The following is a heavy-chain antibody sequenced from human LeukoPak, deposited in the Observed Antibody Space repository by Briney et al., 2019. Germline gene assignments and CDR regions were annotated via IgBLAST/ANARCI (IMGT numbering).Heavy chain of an antibody. CDR3: ARDAQVERSY. D-gene: IGHD1-1*01. CDR2: ISSSGNTM. CDR1: GFTFSDYY. Sequence: PGGSLRLSCAASGFTFSDYYMGWIRQAPGKGLEWVSYISSSGNTMYYADSVKGRFTISRDNAKNSLYLQMNSLRAEDTAVYYCARDAQVERSYWGQGALVTVSS. J-gene: IGHJ4*02. V-gene: IGHV3-11*01.